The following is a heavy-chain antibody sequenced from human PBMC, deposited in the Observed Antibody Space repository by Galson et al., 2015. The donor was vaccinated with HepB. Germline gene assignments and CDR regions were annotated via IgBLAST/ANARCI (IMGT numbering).Heavy chain of an antibody. CDR1: GFTFSSYS. CDR3: ASIYGYRNWFDP. V-gene: IGHV3-21*01. CDR2: ISSSSSYI. J-gene: IGHJ5*02. Sequence: LRLSCAASGFTFSSYSMNWVRQAPGKGLEWVSSISSSSSYIYYADSVKGRFTISRDNAKNSLYLQMNSLRAEDTAVYYCASIYGYRNWFDPWGQGTLVTVSS. D-gene: IGHD5-18*01.